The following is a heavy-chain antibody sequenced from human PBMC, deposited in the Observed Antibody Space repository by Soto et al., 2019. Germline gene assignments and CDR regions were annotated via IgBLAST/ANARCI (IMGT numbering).Heavy chain of an antibody. CDR1: GFTFSSYA. D-gene: IGHD6-19*01. V-gene: IGHV3-23*01. J-gene: IGHJ6*02. CDR3: AGPVFNSSGWYLSYYYYGMDV. CDR2: ISGSGGST. Sequence: EVQLLESGGGLVQPGGSLRLSCAASGFTFSSYAMSWVRQAPGKGLEWVSAISGSGGSTYYADSVKGRFTISRDNSKNTLYLQMNSRRAEDTAVYYCAGPVFNSSGWYLSYYYYGMDVWGQGTTVTVSS.